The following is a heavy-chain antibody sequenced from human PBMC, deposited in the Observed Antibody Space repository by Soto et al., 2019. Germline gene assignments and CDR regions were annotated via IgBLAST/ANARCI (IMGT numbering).Heavy chain of an antibody. CDR2: ISSSSTSI. Sequence: GGSLRLSCAASGFTFSTYSINWVRQAPGKGLEWVSYISSSSTSIYYADSVKGRFTISRDNAKNSLYLKLNSLRAEDTAVYYCAGERCSGGSCYGWFDPWGQGTLVTVSS. CDR3: AGERCSGGSCYGWFDP. CDR1: GFTFSTYS. D-gene: IGHD2-15*01. V-gene: IGHV3-48*01. J-gene: IGHJ5*02.